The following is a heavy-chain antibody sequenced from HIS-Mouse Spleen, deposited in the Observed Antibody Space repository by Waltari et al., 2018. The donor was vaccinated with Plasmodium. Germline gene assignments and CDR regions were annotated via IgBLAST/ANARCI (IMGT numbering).Heavy chain of an antibody. CDR1: GYTLPGYY. J-gene: IGHJ1*01. CDR2: INPNSGGT. V-gene: IGHV1-2*02. CDR3: ARVLGYKAAAGTFVEYFQH. D-gene: IGHD6-13*01. Sequence: QVQLVQSGAEVKKPGASVKVSCKASGYTLPGYYMHWVRQAPGQGLEWMGWINPNSGGTNYAQKFQGRVTMTRDTSISTAYMELSRLRSDDTAVYYCARVLGYKAAAGTFVEYFQHWGQGTLVTVSS.